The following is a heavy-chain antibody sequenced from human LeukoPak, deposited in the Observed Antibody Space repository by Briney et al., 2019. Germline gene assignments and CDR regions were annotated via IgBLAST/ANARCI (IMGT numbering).Heavy chain of an antibody. J-gene: IGHJ5*02. CDR2: IHYSGST. Sequence: SETLSLTCTVSGGSINNYYWSWIRQPPGKGLEWIGYIHYSGSTKYNPSLRSRVTISVDTSKYQFSLKLSSVTAADTAVYYCARGFPTHPWGQGTLVTVSS. CDR1: GGSINNYY. V-gene: IGHV4-59*08. CDR3: ARGFPTHP. D-gene: IGHD2-21*01.